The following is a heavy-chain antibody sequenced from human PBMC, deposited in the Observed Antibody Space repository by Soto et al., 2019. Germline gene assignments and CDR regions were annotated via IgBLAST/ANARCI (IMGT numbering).Heavy chain of an antibody. V-gene: IGHV1-69*02. D-gene: IGHD5-12*01. J-gene: IGHJ2*01. CDR3: ARMVRDGYNSAWYFDL. CDR1: GGTFSSYT. Sequence: QVQLVQSGAEVKKPGSSVKVSCKASGGTFSSYTISWVRQAPGQGLEWMGRIIPILGIANYAQKFQGRVTSTADKSTSTAYMELSSLRSEDTAVYYCARMVRDGYNSAWYFDLWGRGTLVTVSS. CDR2: IIPILGIA.